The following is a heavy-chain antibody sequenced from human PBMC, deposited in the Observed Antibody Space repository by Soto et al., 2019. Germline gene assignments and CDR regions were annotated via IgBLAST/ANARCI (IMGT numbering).Heavy chain of an antibody. CDR2: IKSDGSST. CDR1: GFTFSSYW. D-gene: IGHD5-12*01. Sequence: LRLSCAASGFTFSSYWMHWVRQAPGKGLEWVSVIKSDGSSTTYADSVKGRFTISRDNAKNTLYLQMNSLRDEDTAVYYCARQDIVATFYYYYGMDVWGQGTTVTVSS. V-gene: IGHV3-74*01. CDR3: ARQDIVATFYYYYGMDV. J-gene: IGHJ6*02.